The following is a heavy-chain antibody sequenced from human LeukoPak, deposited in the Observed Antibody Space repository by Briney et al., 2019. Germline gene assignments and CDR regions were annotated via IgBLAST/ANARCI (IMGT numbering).Heavy chain of an antibody. D-gene: IGHD3-10*01. CDR1: GGSITSSIYY. CDR2: IYYSGST. J-gene: IGHJ4*02. Sequence: SETLSLTCTVSGGSITSSIYYWGWIRQPPGKGLEWIGNIYYSGSTYYNLSLKSRVTISVDTSNNQFSLKLSSVTAADTAVYYCARENYYGSGSGDFDYWGQGTLVTVSS. V-gene: IGHV4-39*02. CDR3: ARENYYGSGSGDFDY.